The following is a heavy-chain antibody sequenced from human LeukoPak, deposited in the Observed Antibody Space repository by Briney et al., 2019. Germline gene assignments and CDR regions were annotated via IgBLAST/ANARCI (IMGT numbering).Heavy chain of an antibody. Sequence: PGGSLRLSCAASGLTFSSFAMSWVRQAPGKGLEWVSVIGGGGDNTYYAGSVKGRFTISRDNSKNTLYLQMNSLRAEDTAIYYCAKNRGSSCYSALDCWGQGTLVTVSS. D-gene: IGHD2-15*01. CDR1: GLTFSSFA. J-gene: IGHJ4*02. CDR2: IGGGGDNT. V-gene: IGHV3-23*01. CDR3: AKNRGSSCYSALDC.